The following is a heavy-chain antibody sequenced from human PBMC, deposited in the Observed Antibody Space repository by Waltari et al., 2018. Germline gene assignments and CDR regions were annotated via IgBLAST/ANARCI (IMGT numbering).Heavy chain of an antibody. D-gene: IGHD1-26*01. V-gene: IGHV3-30*02. CDR1: GFTFSSYG. J-gene: IGHJ4*02. CDR2: IRYDGSNK. CDR3: AKDDRYSGSY. Sequence: QVQLVESGGGVVQPGGSLRLSCAASGFTFSSYGMHWVRQAPGKGLEWVAFIRYDGSNKYYADSVKGRFTISRDNSKNTLYLQMNSLRAEDTAVYYCAKDDRYSGSYWGQGTLVTVSS.